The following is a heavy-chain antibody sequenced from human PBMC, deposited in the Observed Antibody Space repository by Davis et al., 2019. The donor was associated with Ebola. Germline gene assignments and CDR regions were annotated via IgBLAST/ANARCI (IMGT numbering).Heavy chain of an antibody. CDR3: ARGMVVVVAATHGRYYYGMDV. D-gene: IGHD2-15*01. Sequence: SETLSLTCAVYGGSFSGYYWSWIRQPPGKGLEWIGYIYYSGSNKYNPSLKSRVTMSVDTSKNQFSLKLSSVTAADTAVYYCARGMVVVVAATHGRYYYGMDVWGQGTTVTVSS. J-gene: IGHJ6*02. CDR1: GGSFSGYY. CDR2: IYYSGSN. V-gene: IGHV4-59*12.